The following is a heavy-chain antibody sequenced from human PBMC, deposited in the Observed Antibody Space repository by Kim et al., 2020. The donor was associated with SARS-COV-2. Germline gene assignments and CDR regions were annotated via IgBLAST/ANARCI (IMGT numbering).Heavy chain of an antibody. CDR2: IGGTGSSS. V-gene: IGHV3-23*01. J-gene: IGHJ6*03. CDR3: AKGTGTVLIGYSYYYYYYMDV. CDR1: GFTFSNYA. D-gene: IGHD3-9*01. Sequence: GGSLRLSCAASGFTFSNYAMSWVRQAPGKGLEWVSGIGGTGSSSFYADSVKGRFTISRDNSKNTLYLQMNTLRAEDTAVYYCAKGTGTVLIGYSYYYYYYMDVWGKGTTVTVSS.